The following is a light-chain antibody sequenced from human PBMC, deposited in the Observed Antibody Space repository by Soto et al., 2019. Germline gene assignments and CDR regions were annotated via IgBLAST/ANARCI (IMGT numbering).Light chain of an antibody. Sequence: EIVLTQSPGTLSLAPGERATLSCRARQSVSSSYLAWYQQKPGQAPRLLIYGASRRATGIPHRFSGSGSGTYFPLIISSLEPDDFAVYYCQQYCSSPLTFGGGTKVEIK. CDR2: GAS. J-gene: IGKJ4*01. CDR1: QSVSSSY. CDR3: QQYCSSPLT. V-gene: IGKV3-20*01.